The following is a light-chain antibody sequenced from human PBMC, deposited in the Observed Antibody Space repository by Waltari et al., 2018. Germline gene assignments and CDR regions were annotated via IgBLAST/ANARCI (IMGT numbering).Light chain of an antibody. CDR2: DVT. CDR1: SRSIGGYDS. J-gene: IGLJ2*01. Sequence: QSALTQPPSASGPPGQSVPTPCTGTSRSIGGYDSVSWYQPHPGNAPKLIIYDVTKRPSGVPKRFSGSKSGNTASLTVSGLQADDEADYYCSSYSGSNSLLFGGGTKLTV. V-gene: IGLV2-8*01. CDR3: SSYSGSNSLL.